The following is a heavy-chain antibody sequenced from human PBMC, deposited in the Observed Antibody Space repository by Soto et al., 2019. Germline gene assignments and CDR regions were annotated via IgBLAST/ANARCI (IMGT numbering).Heavy chain of an antibody. CDR2: MRSKANSYAT. CDR1: GFTFSGSA. Sequence: EVQLVESGGGLVQPGGSLKLSCAASGFTFSGSAMHWVRQASGKGLEGVGRMRSKANSYATAYAASVKGRFTISRDDSKNTAYLQKNSLKTEDTAVYYCTRSVTGTTAHFDYCGQGTLVTVSS. D-gene: IGHD1-7*01. V-gene: IGHV3-73*02. J-gene: IGHJ4*02. CDR3: TRSVTGTTAHFDY.